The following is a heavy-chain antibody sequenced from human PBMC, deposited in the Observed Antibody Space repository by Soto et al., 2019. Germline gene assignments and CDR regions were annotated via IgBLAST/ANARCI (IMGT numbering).Heavy chain of an antibody. CDR3: ASGYSYGINY. D-gene: IGHD5-18*01. CDR2: INHSGST. J-gene: IGHJ4*02. V-gene: IGHV4-34*01. CDR1: GGSFSGYY. Sequence: SETLSLTCAVYGGSFSGYYWSWIRQPPGKGLEWIGEINHSGSTNYNPSLKSRVTISVDTSKNQFSLRLSSVTAADTAVYYCASGYSYGINYWGQGTLVTVSS.